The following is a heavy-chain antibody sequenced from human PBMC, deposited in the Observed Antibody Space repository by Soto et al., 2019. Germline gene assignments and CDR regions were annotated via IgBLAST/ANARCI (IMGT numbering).Heavy chain of an antibody. D-gene: IGHD3-16*01. Sequence: QEILVESGGGVVQSGTSLRLSCAASGFTFSGFAMHWVRQAPGKGLEWVSVISFNGLSQFYADSVRGRVTVSRDNSKNTLYLQLDSLRPDDTAVYSCARGGRGLRGAFDVWGQGTEVSVS. CDR1: GFTFSGFA. CDR3: ARGGRGLRGAFDV. V-gene: IGHV3-30*04. CDR2: ISFNGLSQ. J-gene: IGHJ3*01.